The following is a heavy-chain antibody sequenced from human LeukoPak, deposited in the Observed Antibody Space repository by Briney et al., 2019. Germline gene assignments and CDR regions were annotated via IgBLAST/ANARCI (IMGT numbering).Heavy chain of an antibody. CDR2: IIPIFGTA. CDR3: ARDEAATTSSSWYSPFDY. Sequence: GASVKVSSKASGYTFTSYGISWVRQAPGQGLEWMGGIIPIFGTANYAQKFQGRVTITADKSTSTAYMELSSLRSEDPAVYYCARDEAATTSSSWYSPFDYWGQGTLVTVSS. D-gene: IGHD6-13*01. CDR1: GYTFTSYG. J-gene: IGHJ4*02. V-gene: IGHV1-69*06.